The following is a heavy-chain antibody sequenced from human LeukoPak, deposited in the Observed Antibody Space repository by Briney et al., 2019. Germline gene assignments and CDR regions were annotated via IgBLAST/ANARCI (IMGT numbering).Heavy chain of an antibody. CDR2: IIPILGIA. V-gene: IGHV1-69*04. CDR3: ARVTYFYDRSGYPIGGAFDY. J-gene: IGHJ4*01. D-gene: IGHD3-22*01. Sequence: SVNVTCKCSLGTLSSHSISWVRQAPAEGLEWIGMIIPILGIANSAQKFKGILTNTAEKSTRTAYMEPSSLRSEDTAVYCCARVTYFYDRSGYPIGGAFDYWGHGNLVTVSS. CDR1: LGTLSSHS.